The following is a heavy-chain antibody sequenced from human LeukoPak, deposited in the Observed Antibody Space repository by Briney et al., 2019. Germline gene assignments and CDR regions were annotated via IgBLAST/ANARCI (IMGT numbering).Heavy chain of an antibody. CDR2: INHSGST. V-gene: IGHV4-34*01. CDR3: ARGFGGSAFDI. CDR1: GGSFSGYY. D-gene: IGHD3-10*01. J-gene: IGHJ3*02. Sequence: SETLSLTCAVYGGSFSGYYWSWFRQPPGKGLEWIGEINHSGSTNYNPSLKSRVTISVDTSKNQFSLKLSSVTAADTAVYYCARGFGGSAFDIWGQGTMVTVSS.